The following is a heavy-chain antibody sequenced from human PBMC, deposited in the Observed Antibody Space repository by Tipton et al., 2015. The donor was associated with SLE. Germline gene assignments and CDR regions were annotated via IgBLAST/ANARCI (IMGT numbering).Heavy chain of an antibody. V-gene: IGHV4-4*07. D-gene: IGHD2-15*01. Sequence: TLSLTCTASGGSISSYYWSWIRQPAGKGLEWIGRIYTSGSTNYNPSLKSRVTMSVDTSKNQFSLKLSSVAAADTAVYYCARDRPDCSDGSCYPRWFDPWGQGTLVTVSS. CDR1: GGSISSYY. J-gene: IGHJ5*02. CDR2: IYTSGST. CDR3: ARDRPDCSDGSCYPRWFDP.